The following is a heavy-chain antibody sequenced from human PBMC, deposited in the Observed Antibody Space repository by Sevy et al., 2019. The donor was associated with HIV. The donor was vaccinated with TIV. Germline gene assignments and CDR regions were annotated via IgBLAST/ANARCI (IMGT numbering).Heavy chain of an antibody. CDR1: GYTLSELS. CDR3: ATTKDYFDSSGSPFDY. Sequence: ASVKVSCKISGYTLSELSMHWVRQAPGKGLEWMGSFDPEDDETRYARKFQGRFTMTEDTSTDTAYMERSSLRSDDTAVYYCATTKDYFDSSGSPFDYWGQGTLVTVSS. CDR2: FDPEDDET. V-gene: IGHV1-24*01. D-gene: IGHD3-22*01. J-gene: IGHJ4*02.